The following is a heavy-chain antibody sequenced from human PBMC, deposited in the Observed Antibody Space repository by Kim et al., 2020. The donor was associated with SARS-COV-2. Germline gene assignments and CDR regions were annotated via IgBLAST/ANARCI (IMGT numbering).Heavy chain of an antibody. V-gene: IGHV3-53*04. CDR3: ARDRSVVEPNYGMDV. J-gene: IGHJ6*02. CDR1: GFTVSSNY. Sequence: GGSLRLSCAASGFTVSSNYMSWVRQAPGKGLEWVSVIYSGGSTYYADSVKGRFTISRHNSKNTLYLQMNSLRAEDTAVYYCARDRSVVEPNYGMDVWGQGTTVTVSS. CDR2: IYSGGST.